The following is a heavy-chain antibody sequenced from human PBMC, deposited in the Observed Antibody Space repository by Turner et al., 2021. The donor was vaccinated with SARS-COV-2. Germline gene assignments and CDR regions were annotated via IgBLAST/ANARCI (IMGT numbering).Heavy chain of an antibody. J-gene: IGHJ5*01. V-gene: IGHV3-9*01. CDR3: EKGGGLDYTNWFDS. D-gene: IGHD4-4*01. CDR1: GFTFDDYA. Sequence: EVQLVESGGGLVQPGRSLRLSCAAFGFTFDDYAMHWVRQPPGKGRGWVQGISGNGGSMGYADSGKAHFPISENNPKTSLYLKRNGLRAEDTPLISCEKGGGLDYTNWFDSWGQGTLVTVSS. CDR2: ISGNGGSM.